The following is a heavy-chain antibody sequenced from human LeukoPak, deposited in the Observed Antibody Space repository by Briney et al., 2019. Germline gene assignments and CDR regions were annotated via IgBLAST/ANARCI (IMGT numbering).Heavy chain of an antibody. J-gene: IGHJ4*02. Sequence: SETLSLTCTVSGGSISTYYWSWIRQPPGKGLEWIGYIYYSGSANYNPSLKSRVTISVDTSKNQFSLKLSSVTAADTAVYYCARGRWLQQTPYFDYWGQGTLVTVSS. CDR1: GGSISTYY. CDR3: ARGRWLQQTPYFDY. V-gene: IGHV4-59*12. CDR2: IYYSGSA. D-gene: IGHD5-24*01.